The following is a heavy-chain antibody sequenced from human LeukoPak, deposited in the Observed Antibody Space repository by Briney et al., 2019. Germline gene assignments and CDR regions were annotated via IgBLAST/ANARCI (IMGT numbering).Heavy chain of an antibody. CDR1: GGSISSYY. CDR3: ARGLGYYYYYYMDV. D-gene: IGHD3-9*01. J-gene: IGHJ6*03. CDR2: IYTSGST. Sequence: SETLSLTCTVSGGSISSYYWSWIRQPAGKGLEWIGRIYTSGSTNYNPSLKRRVTMSVDTSKNQFSLKLSSVTAADTAVYYCARGLGYYYYYYMDVWGKGTTVTVSS. V-gene: IGHV4-4*07.